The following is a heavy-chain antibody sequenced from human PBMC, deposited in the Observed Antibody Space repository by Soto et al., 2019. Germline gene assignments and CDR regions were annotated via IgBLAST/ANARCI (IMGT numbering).Heavy chain of an antibody. V-gene: IGHV4-59*08. D-gene: IGHD2-2*01. CDR1: GVSIVTYY. CDR2: IYYSGST. J-gene: IGHJ4*02. CDR3: ARPGDIVLVPAAPALDY. Sequence: SEALSLTCTVSGVSIVTYYWSWIRQPPGKGLEWIGYIYYSGSTYYNPSLKSRVTISVDTSKNQFSPKLSSVTAADTAVYYCARPGDIVLVPAAPALDYWGQGTLVTVSS.